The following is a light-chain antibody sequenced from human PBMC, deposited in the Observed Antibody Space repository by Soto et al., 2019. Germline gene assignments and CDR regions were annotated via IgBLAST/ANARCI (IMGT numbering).Light chain of an antibody. V-gene: IGKV1-9*01. J-gene: IGKJ1*01. CDR3: QQLNSYPAWT. CDR2: AAS. CDR1: QGISSY. Sequence: DIQLTQSPSFLSASVGDRVTITCRASQGISSYLAWYQQKPGKAPKLLIYAASTLQSGVPSRFSGSGSGKEFPLTISSLQPEDFSNYYCQQLNSYPAWTFGQGTKVEIK.